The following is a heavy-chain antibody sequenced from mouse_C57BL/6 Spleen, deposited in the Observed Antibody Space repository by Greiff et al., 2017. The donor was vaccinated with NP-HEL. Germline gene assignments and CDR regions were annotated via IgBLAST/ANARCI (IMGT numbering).Heavy chain of an antibody. J-gene: IGHJ4*01. D-gene: IGHD2-1*01. V-gene: IGHV2-2*01. CDR2: IWSGGST. CDR1: GFSLTSYG. CDR3: GSYGNDYAMDC. Sequence: VQLVESGPGLVQPSQSLSITCTVSGFSLTSYGVHWVRQSPGKGLEWLGVIWSGGSTDYNAAFISRLSISKDNSKSQVFFKMNSLQADDTARYYCGSYGNDYAMDCWGQGTSVTVAS.